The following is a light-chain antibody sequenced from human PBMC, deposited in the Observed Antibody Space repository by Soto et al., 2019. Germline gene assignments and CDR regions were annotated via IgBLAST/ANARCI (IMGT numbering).Light chain of an antibody. Sequence: DIQMTQSPSSLSASVGDRVTIACRASQSINIYLNWYQQKPGTAPKLLLYAASNLQSGVPSRFSCSGSGTDFTLIISSLQPEGFATYYCQPSYSIPHTFGQGTKLDIK. CDR2: AAS. CDR1: QSINIY. CDR3: QPSYSIPHT. V-gene: IGKV1-39*01. J-gene: IGKJ2*01.